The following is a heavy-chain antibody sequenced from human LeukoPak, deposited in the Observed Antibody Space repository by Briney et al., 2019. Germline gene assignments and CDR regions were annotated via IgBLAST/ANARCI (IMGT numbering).Heavy chain of an antibody. V-gene: IGHV3-30*02. CDR3: AKGTETCSGGSCYQYYFDY. J-gene: IGHJ4*02. D-gene: IGHD2-15*01. CDR1: GFTFSSYG. CDR2: IRYDGSNK. Sequence: GGSLRLSCAVSGFTFSSYGMHWVRQAPGKGLEWVAFIRYDGSNKYYADSVKGRFTISRDNSKNTLYLQMNSLRAEDTAVYYCAKGTETCSGGSCYQYYFDYWGQGTLVTVSS.